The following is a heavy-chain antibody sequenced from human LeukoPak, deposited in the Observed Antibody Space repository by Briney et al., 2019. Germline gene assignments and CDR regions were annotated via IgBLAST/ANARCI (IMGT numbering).Heavy chain of an antibody. D-gene: IGHD3-16*02. J-gene: IGHJ4*02. V-gene: IGHV3-21*01. CDR3: ARDQGSYRYQRNFDY. CDR2: ISSSSSYI. CDR1: GFTFSSYS. Sequence: GGSLRLSCAASGFTFSSYSMNWVRQAPGKGLEWVSSISSSSSYIYYADSVKGRFTISRDNAKNSLYLQMNSLRAEDTAVYYCARDQGSYRYQRNFDYWGQGTLVTVSS.